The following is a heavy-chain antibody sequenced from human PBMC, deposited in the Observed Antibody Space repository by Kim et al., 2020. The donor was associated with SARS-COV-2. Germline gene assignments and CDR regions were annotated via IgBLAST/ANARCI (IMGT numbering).Heavy chain of an antibody. CDR3: AKSGHSSRSWGMDDAFD. V-gene: IGHV3-33*06. J-gene: IGHJ3*02. Sequence: EGSLRLSCAASGFTFSSYAMHWVRQAPGKGLEWVAVIWYDGSNKYYADSVKGRFTISRDNSKNTLYLQMNSLRAEDTAVYYCAKSGHSSRSWGMDDAFD. CDR1: GFTFSSYA. D-gene: IGHD6-13*01. CDR2: IWYDGSNK.